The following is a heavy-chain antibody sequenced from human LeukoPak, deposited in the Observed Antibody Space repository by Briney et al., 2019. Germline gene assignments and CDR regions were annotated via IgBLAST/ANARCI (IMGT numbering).Heavy chain of an antibody. Sequence: GGSLRLSCAASGFTFSSYAMHWVRHAPGKGLEWVSGISWNSGSIGYADSVKGRFTISRDNAKNSLYLQMNSLRAEDTAVYYCATLEMEMATHNPGGYYYYYMDVWGKGTTVTVSS. V-gene: IGHV3-9*01. J-gene: IGHJ6*03. CDR2: ISWNSGSI. CDR3: ATLEMEMATHNPGGYYYYYMDV. CDR1: GFTFSSYA. D-gene: IGHD5-24*01.